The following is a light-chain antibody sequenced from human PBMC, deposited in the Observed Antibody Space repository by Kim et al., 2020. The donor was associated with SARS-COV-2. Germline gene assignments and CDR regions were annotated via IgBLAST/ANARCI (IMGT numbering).Light chain of an antibody. J-gene: IGLJ3*02. CDR1: SGHSTYA. V-gene: IGLV4-69*01. Sequence: ASVKLTCTRGSGHSTYAIAWHQQQPEKGPRYLMNLNSDGSHSKGDGIPDRFSGSSSGAERYLTISSLQSEDEADYYCQTWGPGIRVFGGGTQLTVL. CDR2: LNSDGSH. CDR3: QTWGPGIRV.